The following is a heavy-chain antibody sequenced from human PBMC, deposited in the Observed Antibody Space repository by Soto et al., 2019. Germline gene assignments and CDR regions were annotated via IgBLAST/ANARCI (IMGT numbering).Heavy chain of an antibody. CDR2: IYWRGDE. CDR1: GFSLSTSGVG. J-gene: IGHJ3*02. CDR3: ARGLATIPVFAFDI. D-gene: IGHD2-21*01. Sequence: QGTLKESGPTLVKPTQTLTLTGSFSGFSLSTSGVGVGWIRQSPGKAPEWLALIYWRGDEHYRPSLNSRLSIIKATSKNHVVLIMSAMDPVDTATYSCARGLATIPVFAFDIWGQGTMVTVSS. V-gene: IGHV2-5*01.